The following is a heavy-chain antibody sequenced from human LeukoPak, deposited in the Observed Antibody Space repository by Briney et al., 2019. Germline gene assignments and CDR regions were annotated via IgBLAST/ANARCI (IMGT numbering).Heavy chain of an antibody. D-gene: IGHD2-2*01. V-gene: IGHV4-39*01. J-gene: IGHJ6*02. CDR2: IYYSGST. CDR3: ARHKPDIVVVPAARNYYYYGMDV. Sequence: PSETLSLTCTVSGGSISSSSYSWGWIRQPPGKGLEWIGSIYYSGSTYYNLSLKSRVTISVDTSKNQFSLKLSSVTAADTAVYYCARHKPDIVVVPAARNYYYYGMDVWGQGTTVTVSS. CDR1: GGSISSSSYS.